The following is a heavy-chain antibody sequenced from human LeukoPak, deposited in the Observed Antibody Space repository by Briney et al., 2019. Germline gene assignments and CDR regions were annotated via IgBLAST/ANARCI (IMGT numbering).Heavy chain of an antibody. D-gene: IGHD2-2*01. V-gene: IGHV1-69*13. CDR2: IIPIFGTA. CDR1: GGSFSSYA. J-gene: IGHJ5*02. CDR3: ASISLGYCSSTSCLNWFDP. Sequence: ASVKVSCKASGGSFSSYAISWVRQAPGQGLEWMGGIIPIFGTANYAQKFQGRVTITADESTSTAYMELSSLRSGDTAVYYCASISLGYCSSTSCLNWFDPWGQGTLVTVSS.